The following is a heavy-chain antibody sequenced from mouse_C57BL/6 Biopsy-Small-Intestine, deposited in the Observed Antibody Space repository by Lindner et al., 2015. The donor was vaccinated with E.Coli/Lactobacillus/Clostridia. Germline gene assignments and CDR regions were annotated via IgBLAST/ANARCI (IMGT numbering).Heavy chain of an antibody. J-gene: IGHJ4*01. D-gene: IGHD2-10*01. CDR3: ARPYYYAMDY. CDR2: ISSGSSPI. Sequence: VQLQESGEALVKPGGSLKLSCAASGFTFSDYGMHWVRQAPEKGLEWVAYISSGSSPIYYADTVKGRFTISRDNAKNTLFLQMTSLRSEDTAMYYCARPYYYAMDYWGQGTSVTVSS. V-gene: IGHV5-17*01. CDR1: GFTFSDYG.